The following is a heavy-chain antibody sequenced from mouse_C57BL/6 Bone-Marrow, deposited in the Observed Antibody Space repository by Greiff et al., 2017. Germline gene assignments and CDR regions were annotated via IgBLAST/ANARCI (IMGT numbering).Heavy chain of an antibody. CDR2: IYPRSGNT. CDR3: AYYRGYYAMDY. CDR1: GYTFTSYG. V-gene: IGHV1-81*01. Sequence: VQLQQSGAELARPGASVKLSCKASGYTFTSYGISWVKQRTGQGLEWIGEIYPRSGNTYYNEKFKGKATLTADKSYSTAYMELRSLTSEDSAVYFCAYYRGYYAMDYWGQGTSVTVSS. J-gene: IGHJ4*01. D-gene: IGHD1-1*01.